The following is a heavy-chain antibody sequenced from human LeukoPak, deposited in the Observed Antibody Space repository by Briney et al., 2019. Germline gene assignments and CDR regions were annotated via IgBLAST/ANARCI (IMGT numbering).Heavy chain of an antibody. CDR2: IHPSGGST. D-gene: IGHD3-10*01. V-gene: IGHV1-46*01. CDR3: ARDHGSAYYRAPRH. J-gene: IGHJ4*02. CDR1: GYIFTNYY. Sequence: ASVKVSCKASGYIFTNYYMHWVPQAPGQGLEWMGTIHPSGGSTTYAQKFQGRVTMTRDTSTSTVYMELSSLRSEDTAVYYCARDHGSAYYRAPRHWGQGTLVTVSS.